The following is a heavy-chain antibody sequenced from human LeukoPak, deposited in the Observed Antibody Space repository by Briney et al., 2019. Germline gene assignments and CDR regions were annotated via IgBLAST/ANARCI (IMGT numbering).Heavy chain of an antibody. V-gene: IGHV4-59*01. D-gene: IGHD4-17*01. CDR1: GGSISSYY. CDR2: IYYSGST. CDR3: ASGLYKGDYWYWFDP. Sequence: SETLSLTCTVSGGSISSYYWSWIRQPPGKGLEWIGYIYYSGSTNYNPSLKSRVTISVDTSKNQFSLKLSSVTAADTAVYYCASGLYKGDYWYWFDPWGQGTLVTVSS. J-gene: IGHJ5*02.